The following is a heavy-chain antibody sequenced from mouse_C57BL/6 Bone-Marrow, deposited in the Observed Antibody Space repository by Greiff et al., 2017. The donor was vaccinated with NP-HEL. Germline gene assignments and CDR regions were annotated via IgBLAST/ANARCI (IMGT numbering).Heavy chain of an antibody. J-gene: IGHJ3*01. V-gene: IGHV1-54*01. CDR3: ERSEEEY. CDR1: GYAFTNYL. CDR2: INPGSGGT. Sequence: QVQLQQSGAELVRPGTSVKLSCKASGYAFTNYLIEWVKQRPGQGLEWIGVINPGSGGTNYNEKFKGKATLTADKSSSTAYMQLSSLTSEDSAVYVCERSEEEYGGKGTLVTVSA.